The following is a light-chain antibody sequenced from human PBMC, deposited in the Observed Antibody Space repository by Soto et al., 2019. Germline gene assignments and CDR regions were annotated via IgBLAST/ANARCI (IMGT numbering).Light chain of an antibody. V-gene: IGKV3-20*01. CDR1: QSVSSRS. CDR2: DAS. CDR3: QQSGSSPPKYT. J-gene: IGKJ2*01. Sequence: EIVLTQSPGTLSLSPGERATLSCRASQSVSSRSLAWYQQKPGQAPRLLLFDASSRATDIPDRFRGSGSGTDFTLTISRLEPEDFAVYYWQQSGSSPPKYTFGQGTKLEIK.